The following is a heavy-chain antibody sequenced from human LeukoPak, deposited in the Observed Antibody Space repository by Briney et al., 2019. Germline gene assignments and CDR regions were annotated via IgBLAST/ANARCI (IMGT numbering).Heavy chain of an antibody. Sequence: SETLSLTCTVSGYSISSGYYWGWIRQPPGKGLEWIGSIYHSGSTYYNPSLKSRVTISVDTSKNQFSLKLSSVTAADTAVYYCAREVGYSYGQHSARGYWGQGTLVTVSS. CDR2: IYHSGST. CDR1: GYSISSGYY. J-gene: IGHJ4*02. CDR3: AREVGYSYGQHSARGY. D-gene: IGHD5-18*01. V-gene: IGHV4-38-2*02.